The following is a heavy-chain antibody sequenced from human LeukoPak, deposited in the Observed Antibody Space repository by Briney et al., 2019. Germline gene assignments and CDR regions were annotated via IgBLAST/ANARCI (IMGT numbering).Heavy chain of an antibody. CDR1: GGSISSYY. D-gene: IGHD3-22*01. CDR3: ARGDSSRYPREGFEY. CDR2: IYTSGST. J-gene: IGHJ4*02. V-gene: IGHV4-4*07. Sequence: SESLSLTCTVSGGSISSYYWSWIRQPAGKGLEWIGRIYTSGSTNYNPSLKSRVTMSVDTSKNQFSLKLSSVTAADTAVYYCARGDSSRYPREGFEYWGQGTLVTVSS.